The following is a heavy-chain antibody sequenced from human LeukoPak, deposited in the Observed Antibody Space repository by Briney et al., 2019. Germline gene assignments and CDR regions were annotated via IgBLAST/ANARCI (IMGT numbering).Heavy chain of an antibody. CDR3: ARDSPPAYSSSCLRCGDY. D-gene: IGHD6-13*01. V-gene: IGHV1-18*01. CDR2: ISAYNGNT. CDR1: GYTFTSYG. Sequence: ASVKVSCKASGYTFTSYGISWVRQAPGQGLEWMGWISAYNGNTNYAQKLQGRVTMTTDTSTSTAYMELRSLRSDDTAVYYCARDSPPAYSSSCLRCGDYWGQGTLVTVSS. J-gene: IGHJ4*02.